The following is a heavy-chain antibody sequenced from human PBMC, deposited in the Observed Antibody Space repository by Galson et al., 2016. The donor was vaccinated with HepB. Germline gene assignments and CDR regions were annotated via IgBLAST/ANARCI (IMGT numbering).Heavy chain of an antibody. V-gene: IGHV4-31*03. CDR1: GGSISSAGYY. D-gene: IGHD3-16*02. CDR3: ARTNYNYVWGSYRPFDY. J-gene: IGHJ4*02. Sequence: TLSLTCTVSGGSISSAGYYWTWIRQHPGRGLEWIGYIYYSGSTYYDPSLKRRLNISVDTSKNQFTLKLRSVTAADTAVYYCARTNYNYVWGSYRPFDYWGQGTLVTVSS. CDR2: IYYSGST.